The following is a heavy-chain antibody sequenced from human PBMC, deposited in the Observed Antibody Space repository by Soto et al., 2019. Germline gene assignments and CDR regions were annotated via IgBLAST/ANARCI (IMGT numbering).Heavy chain of an antibody. D-gene: IGHD3-22*01. J-gene: IGHJ4*02. Sequence: SETLSLTCAVYGGSFSGYYWSWIRQPPGKGLEWIGEINHSGSTNYNPSLKSRVTISVDTSKNQFSLKLSSVTAADTAVYYCARVAPHLYESSGHPDYWGQGTLVTVSS. CDR3: ARVAPHLYESSGHPDY. V-gene: IGHV4-34*01. CDR2: INHSGST. CDR1: GGSFSGYY.